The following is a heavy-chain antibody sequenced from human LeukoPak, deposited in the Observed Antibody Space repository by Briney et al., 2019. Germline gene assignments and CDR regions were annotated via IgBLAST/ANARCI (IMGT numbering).Heavy chain of an antibody. CDR2: IYKDGSNS. Sequence: PGRSLRLSCAASGFTFKNYGMHWVRQAPGEGLEWLAVIYKDGSNSLYADSVKGRFTISRDNSKNPVYLQVSSLRVEDTAVYYCAKDGSGPYYSLLALWGQGTLVIVSS. CDR1: GFTFKNYG. CDR3: AKDGSGPYYSLLAL. D-gene: IGHD2-21*01. J-gene: IGHJ5*02. V-gene: IGHV3-33*06.